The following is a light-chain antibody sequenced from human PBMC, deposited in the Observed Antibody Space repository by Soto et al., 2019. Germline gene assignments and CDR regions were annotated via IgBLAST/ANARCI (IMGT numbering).Light chain of an antibody. CDR3: CSYAGSSTYV. Sequence: QSALTQPASVSGSPGQSITVSCTGTSSDVGTYELVSWYQQHPGRAPKLMIYEVTKRPSGVSNRFSGSKSGNTASLTISGLQPEDEADYYCCSYAGSSTYVFGIGTKVTVL. V-gene: IGLV2-23*02. CDR2: EVT. CDR1: SSDVGTYEL. J-gene: IGLJ1*01.